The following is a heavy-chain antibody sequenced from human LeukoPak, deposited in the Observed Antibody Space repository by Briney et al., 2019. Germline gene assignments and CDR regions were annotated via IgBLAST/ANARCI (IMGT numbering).Heavy chain of an antibody. CDR2: ISGGGDTT. V-gene: IGHV3-23*01. Sequence: SGGSLRLSCAASKFTFNSHAMTWVRQAPGKGLEWVSAISGGGDTTYYADSVKGRFTISRDNSKNTLYLQMSSLRSEDTAVYYCARNSITIFGVVRAEYYFDYWGQGTLVTVSS. D-gene: IGHD3-3*01. CDR3: ARNSITIFGVVRAEYYFDY. J-gene: IGHJ4*02. CDR1: KFTFNSHA.